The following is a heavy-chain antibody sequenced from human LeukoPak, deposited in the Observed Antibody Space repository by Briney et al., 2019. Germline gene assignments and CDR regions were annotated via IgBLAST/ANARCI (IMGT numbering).Heavy chain of an antibody. D-gene: IGHD3-10*01. CDR3: AREPRITMVRGGWAFDI. CDR2: IYHSGST. Sequence: PSETLSLTCAVSGYSISSGYYWGWIRQPPGRGLEGIGSIYHSGSTYYNPSLKSRVTISVDTSKNQFSLKLSSVTAADTAVYYCAREPRITMVRGGWAFDIWGQGTMVTVSS. CDR1: GYSISSGYY. V-gene: IGHV4-38-2*02. J-gene: IGHJ3*02.